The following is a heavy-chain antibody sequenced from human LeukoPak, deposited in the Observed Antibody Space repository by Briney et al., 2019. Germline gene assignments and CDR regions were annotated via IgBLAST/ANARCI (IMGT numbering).Heavy chain of an antibody. CDR2: INPSGGST. Sequence: ASVKVSCKASGYTFTSYYMHWVRQAPGQGLEWMGIINPSGGSTSYAQKFQGRVTINADKSTRTAYMELSSLRSEDTAVYYCAMAWDGVRGVTTYYNYYMDVWGKGTTVTVSS. J-gene: IGHJ6*03. V-gene: IGHV1-46*01. CDR3: AMAWDGVRGVTTYYNYYMDV. D-gene: IGHD3-10*01. CDR1: GYTFTSYY.